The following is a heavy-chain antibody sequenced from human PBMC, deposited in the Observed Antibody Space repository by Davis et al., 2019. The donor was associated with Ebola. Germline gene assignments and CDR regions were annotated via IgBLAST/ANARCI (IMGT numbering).Heavy chain of an antibody. CDR3: AAGRDAYKVGRH. CDR2: VHPSGST. D-gene: IGHD5-24*01. CDR1: GGSISSSNW. J-gene: IGHJ4*02. V-gene: IGHV4-4*01. Sequence: MPGGSLRLSCDVSGGSISSSNWWSWIRQPPGKGLEWMGSVHPSGSTYYNPSLKSRITIFVDKSKNQFSVKLTSVAATDTAVYFCAAGRDAYKVGRHWGQGTLVTVSS.